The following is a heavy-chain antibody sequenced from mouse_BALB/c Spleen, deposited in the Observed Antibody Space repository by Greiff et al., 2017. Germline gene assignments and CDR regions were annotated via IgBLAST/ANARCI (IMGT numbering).Heavy chain of an antibody. CDR1: GFSLTSYG. J-gene: IGHJ4*01. V-gene: IGHV2-2*02. D-gene: IGHD2-14*01. CDR2: IWSGGST. Sequence: QVQLQQSGPGLVQPSQSLSITCTVSGFSLTSYGVHWVRQSPGKGLEWLGVIWSGGSTDYNAAFISRLSISKDNSKSQVFFKMNSLQANDTAIYYCARNWGDYRYHYYAMDYWGQGTSVTVSS. CDR3: ARNWGDYRYHYYAMDY.